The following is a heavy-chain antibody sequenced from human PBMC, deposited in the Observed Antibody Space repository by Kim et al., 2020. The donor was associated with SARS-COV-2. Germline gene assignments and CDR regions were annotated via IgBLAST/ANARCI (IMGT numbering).Heavy chain of an antibody. CDR2: IIPILGIA. V-gene: IGHV1-69*04. CDR3: ARSALPMLRGVIIYYYYGMDV. J-gene: IGHJ6*02. CDR1: GGTFSSYA. Sequence: SVKVSCKASGGTFSSYAISWVRQAPGQGLEWMGRIIPILGIANYAQKFQGRVTITADKSTSTAYMELSSLRSEDTAVYYCARSALPMLRGVIIYYYYGMDVWGQGTTVTVSS. D-gene: IGHD3-10*01.